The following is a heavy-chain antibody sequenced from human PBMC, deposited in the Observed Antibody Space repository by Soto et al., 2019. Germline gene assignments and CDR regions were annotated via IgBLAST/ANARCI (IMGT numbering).Heavy chain of an antibody. CDR2: LIPIFATS. J-gene: IGHJ4*02. V-gene: IGHV1-69*13. CDR1: GGTFSSYA. D-gene: IGHD1-26*01. CDR3: ARVYAATFFYYFDY. Sequence: SVKVSCKASGGTFSSYAVSWVRQAPGQGLEWMGGLIPIFATSNYAQKFQGRVTITADESTNTAYMELRSLRSEDTAVYYCARVYAATFFYYFDYWGQGTLVTVS.